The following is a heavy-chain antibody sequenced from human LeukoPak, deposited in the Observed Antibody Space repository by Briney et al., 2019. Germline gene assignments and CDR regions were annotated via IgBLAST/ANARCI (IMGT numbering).Heavy chain of an antibody. CDR1: GYTFTGYY. CDR2: INPNSGGT. Sequence: GASVKVSCKASGYTFTGYYMHWVRQAPGQGLEWMGWINPNSGGTNYAQKFQGRVTMTRDTPISTAYMELSRLRSDDTAVYYCARDRGTTVVTALFDYWGQGTLVTVSS. J-gene: IGHJ4*02. D-gene: IGHD4-23*01. V-gene: IGHV1-2*02. CDR3: ARDRGTTVVTALFDY.